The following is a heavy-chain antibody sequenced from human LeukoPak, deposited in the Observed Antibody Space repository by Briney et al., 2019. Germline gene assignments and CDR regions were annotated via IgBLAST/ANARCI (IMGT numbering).Heavy chain of an antibody. D-gene: IGHD5-18*01. Sequence: QPGGSLRLSCAASGFTFSSYEVNWVRQAPGKGLEWVSYISSSGSTIYYADSVKGRFTISRDNAKNSLYLQMNSLRAEDTAVYYCARDPGYSYGFDYWGQGTLVTVSS. V-gene: IGHV3-48*03. CDR1: GFTFSSYE. CDR2: ISSSGSTI. CDR3: ARDPGYSYGFDY. J-gene: IGHJ4*02.